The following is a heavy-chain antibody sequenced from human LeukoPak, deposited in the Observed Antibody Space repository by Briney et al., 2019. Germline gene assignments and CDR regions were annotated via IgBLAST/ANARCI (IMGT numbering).Heavy chain of an antibody. J-gene: IGHJ1*01. CDR3: ARRGSCSSTSCYVGGEYFQH. V-gene: IGHV4-34*01. Sequence: SETLSLTCAVYGGSFSGYCWSWIRQPPGKGLEWIGEINHSGSTNYNPSLKSRVTISVDTSKNQFSLKLSSVTAADTAMYYCARRGSCSSTSCYVGGEYFQHWGQGTLVAVSS. D-gene: IGHD2-2*01. CDR1: GGSFSGYC. CDR2: INHSGST.